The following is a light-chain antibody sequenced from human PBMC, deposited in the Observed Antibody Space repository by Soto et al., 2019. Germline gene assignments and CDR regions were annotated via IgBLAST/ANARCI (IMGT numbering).Light chain of an antibody. Sequence: QSVLTQPPSVSGAPGQGVTISCTGSSSNIGAGYDVNWYQQLPGTAPKFLIYANSNRPSGVPDRFSGSKSGTSASLAITGLQTEDEADYYCQSYDSSLSGYVFGTGTKVTVL. V-gene: IGLV1-40*01. CDR3: QSYDSSLSGYV. CDR1: SSNIGAGYD. CDR2: ANS. J-gene: IGLJ1*01.